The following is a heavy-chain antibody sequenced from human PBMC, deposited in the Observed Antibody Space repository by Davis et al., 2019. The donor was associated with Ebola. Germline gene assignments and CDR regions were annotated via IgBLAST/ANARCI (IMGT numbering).Heavy chain of an antibody. CDR1: GGTFSSYA. CDR2: IIPILGIA. D-gene: IGHD6-6*01. Sequence: SVKVSCKASGGTFSSYAISWVRQAPGQGLEWMGRIIPILGIANYAQKFQGRVTITADKSTSTAYMELSSLRSEDTAVYYCATTRWIAARPVNYYYYGMDVWGQGTTVTVSS. CDR3: ATTRWIAARPVNYYYYGMDV. J-gene: IGHJ6*02. V-gene: IGHV1-69*04.